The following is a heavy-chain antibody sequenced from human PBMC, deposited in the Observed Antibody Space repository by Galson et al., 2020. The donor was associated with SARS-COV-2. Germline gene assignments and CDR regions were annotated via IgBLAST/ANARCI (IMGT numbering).Heavy chain of an antibody. CDR1: GFTFSSYA. CDR3: ARVGRGWFDP. J-gene: IGHJ5*02. Sequence: GESLKISCAASGFTFSSYAMHWVRQAPGKGLEWVAVISYDGSNKYYADSVKGRFTISRDNSKNTLYLQMNSLRAEDTAVYYCARVGRGWFDPWGQGTLVTVSS. CDR2: ISYDGSNK. V-gene: IGHV3-30-3*01.